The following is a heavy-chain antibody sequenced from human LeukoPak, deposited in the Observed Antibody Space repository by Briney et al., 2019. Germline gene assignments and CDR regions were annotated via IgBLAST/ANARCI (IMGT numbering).Heavy chain of an antibody. CDR3: ARVSRLWWARDI. CDR2: INHSGST. D-gene: IGHD2-21*01. CDR1: GGSISSYY. V-gene: IGHV4-34*01. J-gene: IGHJ3*02. Sequence: PSETLSLTCTVYGGSISSYYWSWIRQPPGKGLEWIGEINHSGSTNYNPSLKSRVNISVATSKNQFSLKLSSVTAADTAVYYCARVSRLWWARDIWGQGTMVTVSS.